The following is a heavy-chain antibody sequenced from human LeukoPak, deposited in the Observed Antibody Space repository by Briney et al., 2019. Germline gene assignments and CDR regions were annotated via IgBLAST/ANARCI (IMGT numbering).Heavy chain of an antibody. Sequence: PGGSLRPSCAASGFTFSSYAMSWVRQAPGKGLDWVSALSGSGGSTYYADSVKGRFTISRDNSKNTLYLQMNSLRAEDTALYYCAKDQARGSSGWATPVDYWGQGTLVTVSS. D-gene: IGHD6-19*01. CDR3: AKDQARGSSGWATPVDY. CDR2: LSGSGGST. V-gene: IGHV3-23*01. CDR1: GFTFSSYA. J-gene: IGHJ4*02.